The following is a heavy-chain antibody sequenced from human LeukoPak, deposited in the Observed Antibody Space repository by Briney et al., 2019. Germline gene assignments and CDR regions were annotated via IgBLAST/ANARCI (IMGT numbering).Heavy chain of an antibody. CDR1: GFTFSTYV. V-gene: IGHV3-23*01. Sequence: PGGSLRLSCAASGFTFSTYVMSWVRQAPGKGLEWVSGMTGSGNYIFYADSVKGRFTISRDNSKNTVFLQMNNLRVEDTAVYYCATRPAYCGGGCWGAYNIWGQGTVVTVSS. CDR2: MTGSGNYI. CDR3: ATRPAYCGGGCWGAYNI. D-gene: IGHD2-21*02. J-gene: IGHJ3*02.